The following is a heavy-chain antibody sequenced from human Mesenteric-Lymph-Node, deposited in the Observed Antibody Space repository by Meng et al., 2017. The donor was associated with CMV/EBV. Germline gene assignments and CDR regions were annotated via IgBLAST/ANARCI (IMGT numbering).Heavy chain of an antibody. CDR3: ASRVGGRWTDFDP. J-gene: IGHJ5*02. CDR1: GGSVSSGSYY. V-gene: IGHV4-61*01. Sequence: SETLSLTCTVSGGSVSSGSYYWSWIRQPPGKELEWVGYVYYSGSTNYNPSLKSRVTISMDTSKNQFSLKLSSVTAADTAVYYCASRVGGRWTDFDPWGQGTLVTVSS. D-gene: IGHD3-10*01. CDR2: VYYSGST.